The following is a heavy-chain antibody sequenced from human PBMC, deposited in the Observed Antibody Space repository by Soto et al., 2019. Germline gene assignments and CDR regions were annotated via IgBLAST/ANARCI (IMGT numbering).Heavy chain of an antibody. D-gene: IGHD2-2*01. Sequence: GASVKVSCKASGYTFTSLGIRWARQAPGQGLEWMGWISANNDNRKFAQKFQGRVTMATDKSTGTAYMELRSLKDDDTAVYYCAREYCRRTFCYGVGHWGQGTQVTVSS. V-gene: IGHV1-18*01. CDR2: ISANNDNR. CDR1: GYTFTSLG. J-gene: IGHJ4*02. CDR3: AREYCRRTFCYGVGH.